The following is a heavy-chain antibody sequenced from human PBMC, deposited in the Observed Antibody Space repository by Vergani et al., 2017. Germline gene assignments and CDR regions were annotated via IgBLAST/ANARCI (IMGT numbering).Heavy chain of an antibody. CDR2: ITNSGSYI. Sequence: EVQLVESGGGLVQPGGSLRLSCAASGFTFSTYSMNWVRQAPGKGLEWVSSITNSGSYIYYADSVKGRFTISGDNAKSSLSLQMNSLRAEDTAVYYCARGGSTTRMYWFDSWGQGILVTVSP. D-gene: IGHD2-2*01. CDR1: GFTFSTYS. J-gene: IGHJ5*01. V-gene: IGHV3-21*01. CDR3: ARGGSTTRMYWFDS.